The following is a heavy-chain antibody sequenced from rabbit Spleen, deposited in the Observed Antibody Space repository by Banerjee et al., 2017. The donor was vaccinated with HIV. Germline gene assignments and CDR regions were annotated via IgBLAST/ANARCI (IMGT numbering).Heavy chain of an antibody. Sequence: QSLEESGGDLVKPGASLTLTCTASGFSFSSSYYMCWVRQAPGKGLEWIASINSFTGRPVYATWVNGRFTISKASWTTVTLHMTGLTAADTATYFCARDLPGVIGWNFGWWGPGTLVTVS. J-gene: IGHJ4*01. CDR1: GFSFSSSYY. CDR2: INSFTGRP. D-gene: IGHD1-1*01. V-gene: IGHV1S40*01. CDR3: ARDLPGVIGWNFGW.